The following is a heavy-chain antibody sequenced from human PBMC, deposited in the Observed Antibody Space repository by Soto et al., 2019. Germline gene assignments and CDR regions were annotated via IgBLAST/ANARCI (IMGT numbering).Heavy chain of an antibody. CDR2: ISYDGSNK. CDR3: ARELGVASYYYYGMEV. Sequence: PGGSLRRPGSASGCSFSSYAIHWVRQRPGTGLEWVAVISYDGSNKYYADSVKGRFTISRDNSKNTLYLQMNSLGAEDTAVYYCARELGVASYYYYGMEVWGQGTTVTVSS. J-gene: IGHJ6*01. V-gene: IGHV3-30-3*01. CDR1: GCSFSSYA. D-gene: IGHD2-8*02.